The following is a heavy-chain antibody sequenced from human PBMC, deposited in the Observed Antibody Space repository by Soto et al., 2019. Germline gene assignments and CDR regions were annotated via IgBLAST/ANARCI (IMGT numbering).Heavy chain of an antibody. D-gene: IGHD3-10*01. CDR3: ARDHAGYDSGEGNY. Sequence: NPSETLSLTCTVSGGSISSGDYYWSWIRQPPGKGLEWIGYIYYSGSTYYNPSLKSRVTISVDTSKNQFSLKLSSVTAADTAVYYCARDHAGYDSGEGNYWGQGTLVTVSS. CDR1: GGSISSGDYY. CDR2: IYYSGST. V-gene: IGHV4-30-4*01. J-gene: IGHJ4*02.